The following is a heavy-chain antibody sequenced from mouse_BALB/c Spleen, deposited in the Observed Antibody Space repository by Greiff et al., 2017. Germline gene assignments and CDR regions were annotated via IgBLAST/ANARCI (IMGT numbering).Heavy chain of an antibody. Sequence: VQLQQSGAELVKPGASVKLSCTASGFNIKDTYMHWVKQRPEQGLEWIGRIDPANGNTTYDPKFQGKATITADTSSNTAYLQLSSLTSEDTAVYYCARSYYYGIPAWFAYWGQGTLVTVSA. CDR2: IDPANGNT. V-gene: IGHV14-3*02. J-gene: IGHJ3*01. D-gene: IGHD1-1*01. CDR3: ARSYYYGIPAWFAY. CDR1: GFNIKDTY.